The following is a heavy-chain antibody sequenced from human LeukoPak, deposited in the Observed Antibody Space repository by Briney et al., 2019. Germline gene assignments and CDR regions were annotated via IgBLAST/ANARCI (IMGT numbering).Heavy chain of an antibody. Sequence: PSETLSLTCTASGGSISSYYWSWIRQPAGKGLEWIGRIYTSGSTNYNPSLKSRVTMSVDTSKNQFSLKLSSVTAADTAVYYCARDQYYYDSSDAFDIWGQGTMVTVSS. D-gene: IGHD3-22*01. CDR3: ARDQYYYDSSDAFDI. J-gene: IGHJ3*02. V-gene: IGHV4-4*07. CDR1: GGSISSYY. CDR2: IYTSGST.